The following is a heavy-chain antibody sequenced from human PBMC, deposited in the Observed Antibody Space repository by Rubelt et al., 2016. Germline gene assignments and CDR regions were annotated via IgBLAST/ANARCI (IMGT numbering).Heavy chain of an antibody. J-gene: IGHJ4*02. Sequence: QVQLVQSGAEVKKPGASVKVSCKASGYTFTSYGISWVRQAPGQGLEWMGGIISIFGTANYAQKFQGRVTITSDKSTSTAYMELSSLRSEDTAVDYCARVTPFFDSWGQGTLVTVSS. CDR3: ARVTPFFDS. V-gene: IGHV1-69*06. CDR2: IISIFGTA. CDR1: GYTFTSYG.